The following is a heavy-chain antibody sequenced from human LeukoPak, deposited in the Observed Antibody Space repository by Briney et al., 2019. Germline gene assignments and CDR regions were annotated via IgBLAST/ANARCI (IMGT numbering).Heavy chain of an antibody. CDR3: AKDLRSGLVGDAFDI. D-gene: IGHD6-19*01. CDR2: IRYDGSNK. V-gene: IGHV3-30*02. Sequence: QPGGSLRLSCAASGFTFSSYGMHWVRQAPGKGLEWVAFIRYDGSNKYYADSVKGRFTISRDNSKNTLYLQMNSLRAEDTAVYYCAKDLRSGLVGDAFDIWGQGTMVTVSS. J-gene: IGHJ3*02. CDR1: GFTFSSYG.